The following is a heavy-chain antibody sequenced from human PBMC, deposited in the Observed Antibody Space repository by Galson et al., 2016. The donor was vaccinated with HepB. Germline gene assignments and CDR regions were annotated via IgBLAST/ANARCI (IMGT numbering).Heavy chain of an antibody. CDR3: ARDLTGPAFDI. J-gene: IGHJ3*02. Sequence: WVRQAPGTGLECIATIYYTGTTHYNPSLKSRLTISVDTSYNQFSLHLNSVTAADTAVYYCARDLTGPAFDIWSQGTIVTVSS. CDR2: IYYTGTT. V-gene: IGHV4-39*02.